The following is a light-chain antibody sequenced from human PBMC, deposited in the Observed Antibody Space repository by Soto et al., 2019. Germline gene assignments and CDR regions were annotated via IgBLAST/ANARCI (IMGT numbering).Light chain of an antibody. V-gene: IGKV1-39*01. CDR2: AAS. CDR3: QQSSSTPPFT. J-gene: IGKJ3*01. Sequence: DIQMTQSPSSLSASVGDRVTITCRASQSISIYLNWYQQKPGKAPKLLIYAASSLQSGVQSRFSADGSGTDFTLTISSLQPEDFATYYCQQSSSTPPFTFGPGTKVDIK. CDR1: QSISIY.